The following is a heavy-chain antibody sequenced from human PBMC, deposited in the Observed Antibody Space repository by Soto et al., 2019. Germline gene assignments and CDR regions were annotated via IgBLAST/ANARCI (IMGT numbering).Heavy chain of an antibody. D-gene: IGHD1-26*01. J-gene: IGHJ4*02. Sequence: QVHLVQSGAEVKKPGASVKVSCKGSGYAFTTYGITWVRQAPGQGLEWMGWISAHNGNTNYTQKLQGRVTVTRDTFTSTAYMELRSLRSDDKAVYYCASGRYGDYWGQGALVTVSS. V-gene: IGHV1-18*01. CDR1: GYAFTTYG. CDR2: ISAHNGNT. CDR3: ASGRYGDY.